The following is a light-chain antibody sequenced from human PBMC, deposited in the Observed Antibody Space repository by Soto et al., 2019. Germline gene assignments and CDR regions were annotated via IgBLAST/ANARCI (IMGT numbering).Light chain of an antibody. V-gene: IGKV3-20*01. CDR2: GAS. CDR1: HSVPSSY. Sequence: ENVLTQSPGTLSMSPGERVSLSCRASHSVPSSYLAWYQQRPGQSPRLLIYGASTRATDIPDRFSGSGSGTDFSLTISRLEPEDFAVYYCQVYGKTFGQGTKVDI. CDR3: QVYGKT. J-gene: IGKJ1*01.